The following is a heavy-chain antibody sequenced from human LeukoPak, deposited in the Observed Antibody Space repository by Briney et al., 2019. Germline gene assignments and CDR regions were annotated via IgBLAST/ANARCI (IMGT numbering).Heavy chain of an antibody. D-gene: IGHD1-1*01. Sequence: SETLSLTCAVYGGSFSGYYWSWNRQPPGKGLEWIGEINHSGSTNYNPSLKSRVTISVDTSKNQFSLKLSSVTAADTAVYYCARGTTTYYFDYWGQGTLVTVSS. CDR2: INHSGST. V-gene: IGHV4-34*01. CDR1: GGSFSGYY. CDR3: ARGTTTYYFDY. J-gene: IGHJ4*02.